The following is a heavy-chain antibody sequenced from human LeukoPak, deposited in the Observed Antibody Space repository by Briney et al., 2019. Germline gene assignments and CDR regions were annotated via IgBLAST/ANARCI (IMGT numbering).Heavy chain of an antibody. Sequence: PSETLSLTCGVSGGSITTTNWWSWVRQFPGQGLQCIGEVSVEGVRNYNPSLTSRVTMSLDRAKNLLSLNLNSVTAADTAVYYCAREMYGDYPFDYWGQGTLVTVSS. CDR1: GGSITTTNW. V-gene: IGHV4-4*02. CDR2: VSVEGVR. D-gene: IGHD4-17*01. CDR3: AREMYGDYPFDY. J-gene: IGHJ4*02.